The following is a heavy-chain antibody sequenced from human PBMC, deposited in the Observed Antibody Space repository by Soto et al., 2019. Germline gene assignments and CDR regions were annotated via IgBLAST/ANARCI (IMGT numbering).Heavy chain of an antibody. CDR3: AKEKRARVAAAGNGVYYYYYYMDV. V-gene: IGHV3-23*01. D-gene: IGHD6-13*01. CDR2: ISGSGGST. J-gene: IGHJ6*03. CDR1: GFTFSSYA. Sequence: PGGSLRLSCAASGFTFSSYAMSWVRQAPGKGLEWVSAISGSGGSTYYADSVKGRFTISRDNSKNTLYLQMNSLRAEDTAVYYCAKEKRARVAAAGNGVYYYYYYMDVWGKGTTVTVSS.